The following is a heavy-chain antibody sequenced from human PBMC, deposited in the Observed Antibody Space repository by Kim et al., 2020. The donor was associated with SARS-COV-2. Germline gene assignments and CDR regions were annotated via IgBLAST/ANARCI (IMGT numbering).Heavy chain of an antibody. D-gene: IGHD6-6*01. Sequence: SVKVSCKASGGTFSSYAIRWVRQAPGQGLEWMGGIIPIFGTANYAQKFQGRVTITADESTSTAYMELSSLRSEDTAVYYCARDPSPEEARPRDWFDPWGQGTLVTVSS. V-gene: IGHV1-69*13. CDR2: IIPIFGTA. J-gene: IGHJ5*02. CDR1: GGTFSSYA. CDR3: ARDPSPEEARPRDWFDP.